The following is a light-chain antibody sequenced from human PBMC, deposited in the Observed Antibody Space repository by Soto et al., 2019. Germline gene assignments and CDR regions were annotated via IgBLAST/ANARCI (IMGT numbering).Light chain of an antibody. V-gene: IGKV3-15*01. CDR2: GAS. CDR1: QSVSSN. Sequence: EIVMTHSPATLSVSPGERATLSCRASQSVSSNLAWYQQKPGQAPRLLIYGASTRATGIPARFSGSGSGTEFTLTINSLQSEDFAVYYCQQYNNWPPTFGQGTRLEIK. CDR3: QQYNNWPPT. J-gene: IGKJ5*01.